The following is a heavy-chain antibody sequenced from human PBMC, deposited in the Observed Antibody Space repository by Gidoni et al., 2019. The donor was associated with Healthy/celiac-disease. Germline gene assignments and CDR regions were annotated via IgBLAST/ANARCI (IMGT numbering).Heavy chain of an antibody. D-gene: IGHD2-15*01. V-gene: IGHV5-51*01. J-gene: IGHJ6*02. Sequence: VQLVQSGAEVPRPGESLTISCKGSGCSFTSYCIGWVRQMPGKGLEWMGIIYPGESDTRYSPFFQGQVTISADKSISTAYLQWSSLKASDTAMYYCARLDCSGGSCYSRYYGMDVWGQGTTVTVSS. CDR1: GCSFTSYC. CDR2: IYPGESDT. CDR3: ARLDCSGGSCYSRYYGMDV.